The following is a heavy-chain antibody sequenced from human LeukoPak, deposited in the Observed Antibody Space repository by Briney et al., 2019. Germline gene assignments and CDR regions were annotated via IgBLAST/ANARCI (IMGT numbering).Heavy chain of an antibody. CDR3: ARVSTGTTRTIDY. V-gene: IGHV3-74*01. CDR2: INTDGSSR. J-gene: IGHJ4*02. D-gene: IGHD1-7*01. CDR1: GFTFSSYW. Sequence: PGGSLRLSCAASGFTFSSYWMHWVRQAPGKGLVWVSRINTDGSSRGYADSVKGRFTISRDNAKNTLYLQMNSLRAEDTAVYYCARVSTGTTRTIDYWGQGTLVTASS.